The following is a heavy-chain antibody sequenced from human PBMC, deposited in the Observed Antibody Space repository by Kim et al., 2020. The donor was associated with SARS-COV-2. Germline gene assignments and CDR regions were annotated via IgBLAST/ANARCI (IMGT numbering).Heavy chain of an antibody. CDR2: TYYRSKWYN. V-gene: IGHV6-1*01. D-gene: IGHD2-2*02. J-gene: IGHJ5*02. Sequence: SQTLSLTCAISGDSVSSNSAAWNWIRQSPSRGLEWLGRTYYRSKWYNDYAVSVKSRITINPDTSKNQFSLQLNSVTPEDTAVYYCARDLGYCSSTSFYKGYCTNGVCYAVWFDPWGQGTLVTVSS. CDR1: GDSVSSNSAA. CDR3: ARDLGYCSSTSFYKGYCTNGVCYAVWFDP.